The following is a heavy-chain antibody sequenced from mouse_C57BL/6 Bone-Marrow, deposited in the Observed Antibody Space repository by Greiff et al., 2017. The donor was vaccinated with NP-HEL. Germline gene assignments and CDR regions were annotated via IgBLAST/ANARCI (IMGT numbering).Heavy chain of an antibody. CDR1: GYAFSSSW. CDR2: IYPGDGDT. V-gene: IGHV1-82*01. J-gene: IGHJ1*03. D-gene: IGHD2-4*01. Sequence: QVQLKQSGPELVKPGASVKISCKASGYAFSSSWMNWVKQRPGKGLEWIGRIYPGDGDTNYNGKFKGQATLTADKSSSTAYMQLSSLTSEDSAVYFCARDDSTYWYFDVWGTGTTVTVSS. CDR3: ARDDSTYWYFDV.